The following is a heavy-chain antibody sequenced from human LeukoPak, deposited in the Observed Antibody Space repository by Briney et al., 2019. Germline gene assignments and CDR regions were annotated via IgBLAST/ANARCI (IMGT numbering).Heavy chain of an antibody. J-gene: IGHJ3*02. Sequence: GASVKVSCKASGYTFTGYYMHWVRQAPGQGLEWMGWINPNSGGTNYAQKFQGRVTLTRDTSISTVYMELSRLRSDDTAMYYCARYHSQVYDAFDIWGQGTMVTVSS. CDR2: INPNSGGT. D-gene: IGHD3-22*01. CDR3: ARYHSQVYDAFDI. V-gene: IGHV1-2*02. CDR1: GYTFTGYY.